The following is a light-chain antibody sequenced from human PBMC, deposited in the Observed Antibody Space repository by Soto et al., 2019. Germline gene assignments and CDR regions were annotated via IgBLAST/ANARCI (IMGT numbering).Light chain of an antibody. Sequence: DIQMAQSSCTLSGSGGDRVTITCRASQTISSWLAWYQQKPGKAPKLLIYKASTLKSGVPSRFSGSGSGTEFTLTISSLQPDDFATYYCQHYNSYSEAFGQGTKVDIK. J-gene: IGKJ1*01. CDR2: KAS. CDR1: QTISSW. CDR3: QHYNSYSEA. V-gene: IGKV1-5*03.